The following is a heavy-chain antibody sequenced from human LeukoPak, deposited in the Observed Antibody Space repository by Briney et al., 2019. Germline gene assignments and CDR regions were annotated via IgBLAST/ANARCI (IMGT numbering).Heavy chain of an antibody. CDR3: TAGLGKSDFDY. V-gene: IGHV3-15*01. D-gene: IGHD7-27*01. J-gene: IGHJ4*02. CDR1: GFSFTNAW. Sequence: GGSLRLFCAASGFSFTNAWMSWVHQAPGKGLEWVARIKSKTDGGTTDYAAPVKGRFTISTDDSKNTLYLQMNSLKTEDTAVYYCTAGLGKSDFDYWGQGTLVTVSS. CDR2: IKSKTDGGTT.